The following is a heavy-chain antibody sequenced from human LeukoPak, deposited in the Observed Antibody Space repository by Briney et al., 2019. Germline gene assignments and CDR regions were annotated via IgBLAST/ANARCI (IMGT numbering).Heavy chain of an antibody. CDR1: GFTFSSYA. J-gene: IGHJ4*02. CDR2: ISYDGSNK. V-gene: IGHV3-30*04. Sequence: GGSLRLSCAASGFTFSSYAMHWVRQAPGKGLEWVAVISYDGSNKYYADSVKGRFTISRDNSKNTLYLQMNSLRAEDTAVYYCAKEEYYYGSGRADFDYWGQGTLVTVSS. D-gene: IGHD3-10*01. CDR3: AKEEYYYGSGRADFDY.